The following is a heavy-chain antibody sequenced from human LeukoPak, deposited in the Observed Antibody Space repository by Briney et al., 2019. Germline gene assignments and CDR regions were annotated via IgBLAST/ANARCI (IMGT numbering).Heavy chain of an antibody. D-gene: IGHD3/OR15-3a*01. V-gene: IGHV1-2*04. CDR2: INPNSGGT. J-gene: IGHJ3*02. CDR3: ARDSPLWTGAFDI. Sequence: ASVKVSCKASGYTFTGYYMHWVRQAPGQGLEWMGWINPNSGGTNYAQKFQGWVTMTRDTSISTAYMELSRLRSDDTAVYYCARDSPLWTGAFDIWGQGTKVTVSS. CDR1: GYTFTGYY.